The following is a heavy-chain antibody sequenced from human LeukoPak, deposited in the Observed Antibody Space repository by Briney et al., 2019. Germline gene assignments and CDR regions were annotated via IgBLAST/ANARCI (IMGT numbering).Heavy chain of an antibody. J-gene: IGHJ4*02. Sequence: GGSLRLSCAASGFTFSSYSMNWVRQAPGKGLEWVSSISSSSSYIYYADSVKGRFTISRDNAKNSLYLQMSSLRAEDTAVYYCARDRSDFWSGYSDYWGQGTLVTVSS. CDR3: ARDRSDFWSGYSDY. V-gene: IGHV3-21*01. CDR2: ISSSSSYI. D-gene: IGHD3-3*01. CDR1: GFTFSSYS.